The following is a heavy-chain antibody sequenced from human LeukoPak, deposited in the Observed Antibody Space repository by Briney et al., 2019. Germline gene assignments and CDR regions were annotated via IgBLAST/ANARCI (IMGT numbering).Heavy chain of an antibody. CDR1: GGSISSSPYY. D-gene: IGHD1-14*01. Sequence: SETLSLTCTVSGGSISSSPYYWGWIRQPPGKGLEWIGSIYYSWTTHYSPSLESRVTISVDTSKNQFSLKLASVTAVDTAIYYCAKGAGGVSDYNWFDPWGQGTLVTVSS. J-gene: IGHJ5*02. CDR3: AKGAGGVSDYNWFDP. V-gene: IGHV4-39*07. CDR2: IYYSWTT.